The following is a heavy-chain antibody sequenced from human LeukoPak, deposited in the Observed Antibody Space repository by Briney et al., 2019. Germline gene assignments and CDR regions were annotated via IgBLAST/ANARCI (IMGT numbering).Heavy chain of an antibody. CDR1: GYTFTGYY. CDR3: ARVDIVATSCDY. D-gene: IGHD5-12*01. V-gene: IGHV1-2*02. J-gene: IGHJ4*02. Sequence: ASVKVPCKASGYTFTGYYMHWVRQAPGQGLGWMGWINPNSGGTNYAQKFQGRVTMTGDTSISTAYMELSRLRSDDTAVYYCARVDIVATSCDYWGQGTLVTVSS. CDR2: INPNSGGT.